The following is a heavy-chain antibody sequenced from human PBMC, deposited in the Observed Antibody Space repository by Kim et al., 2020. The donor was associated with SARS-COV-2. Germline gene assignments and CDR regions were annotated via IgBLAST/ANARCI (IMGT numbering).Heavy chain of an antibody. D-gene: IGHD2-21*02. Sequence: ASVKVSCKASGYTFTSNHMHWVRQAPGQGLEWMGMITPTGDITTYSQSLQGRLTLTTDTSTSTVYMELSGLTSEDTAVYFCARDLSGAWTFDYWGQGTVVTVSS. CDR2: ITPTGDIT. CDR3: ARDLSGAWTFDY. CDR1: GYTFTSNH. V-gene: IGHV1-46*01. J-gene: IGHJ4*02.